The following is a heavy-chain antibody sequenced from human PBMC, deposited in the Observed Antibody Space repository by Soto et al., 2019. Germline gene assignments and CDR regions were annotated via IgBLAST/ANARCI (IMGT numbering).Heavy chain of an antibody. CDR3: ARDSLSGYYFDF. Sequence: QLQLQESGSGLVKPSQTLSLTCVVSGDSISSGGYSWNWIRQSPGKGLEWIGHTYHSGGTLYNPSLDSRVTISVDKSKNQFSLRLTSVTAADTAVYYWARDSLSGYYFDFWGQGTLVTFSS. CDR1: GDSISSGGYS. D-gene: IGHD3-22*01. CDR2: TYHSGGT. J-gene: IGHJ4*02. V-gene: IGHV4-30-2*06.